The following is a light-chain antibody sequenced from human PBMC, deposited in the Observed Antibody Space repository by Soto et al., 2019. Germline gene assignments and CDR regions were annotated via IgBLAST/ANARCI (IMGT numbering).Light chain of an antibody. CDR1: QSLVYTDGNTY. CDR2: KVS. Sequence: DVVMTQSPLSLPVTLGQPASISCRSSQSLVYTDGNTYLSWFQQRPGQPPRRLIYKVSNRDSGVPDSFSGSGSGNDFTLKISMVEAEDVGGYYCMQGTHRPSCTIDKVTKVKIK. CDR3: MQGTHRPSCT. V-gene: IGKV2-30*01. J-gene: IGKJ1*01.